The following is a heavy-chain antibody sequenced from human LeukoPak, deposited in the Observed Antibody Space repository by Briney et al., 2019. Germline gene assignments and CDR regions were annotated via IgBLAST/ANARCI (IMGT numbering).Heavy chain of an antibody. V-gene: IGHV3-48*03. CDR2: ISSSGSTI. CDR3: ARADYGDYWDY. D-gene: IGHD3-16*01. Sequence: GGSLRLSCAASGFTFSSYEMNWVRQAPGKGLEWVSYISSSGSTIYYADSVKGRFTISRDNAKNSLYLQMNSLRAEDTAVYYCARADYGDYWDYWGQGTLVTISS. CDR1: GFTFSSYE. J-gene: IGHJ4*02.